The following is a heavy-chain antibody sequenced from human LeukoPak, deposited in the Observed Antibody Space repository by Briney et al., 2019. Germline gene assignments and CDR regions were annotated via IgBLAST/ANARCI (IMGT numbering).Heavy chain of an antibody. CDR1: GFTFSSYS. V-gene: IGHV3-21*01. Sequence: PGGSLRLSCAASGFTFSSYSMNWVRQAPGKGLEWVSSISSSSSYIYCADSVKGRFIISRDNAKNSLYLQMNSLRAEDTAVYYCARVYSRYYFDYWGQGTLVTVSS. J-gene: IGHJ4*02. CDR2: ISSSSSYI. CDR3: ARVYSRYYFDY. D-gene: IGHD5-18*01.